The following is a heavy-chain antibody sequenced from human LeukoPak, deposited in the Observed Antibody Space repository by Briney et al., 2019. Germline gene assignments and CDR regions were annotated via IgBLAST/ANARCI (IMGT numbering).Heavy chain of an antibody. CDR1: GFTFSNYA. J-gene: IGHJ5*02. CDR3: ATEGGYHHGLDFVSWVAP. D-gene: IGHD2-2*03. CDR2: ISYDGKKD. Sequence: GGSLRLSCAASGFTFSNYAMSWVRQTPDRVLEWVASISYDGKKDFYADSVKGRFTISRDSSGNTVHLQMSRLTIEDTAVYFCATEGGYHHGLDFVSWVAPLGQGALVTV. V-gene: IGHV3-30*04.